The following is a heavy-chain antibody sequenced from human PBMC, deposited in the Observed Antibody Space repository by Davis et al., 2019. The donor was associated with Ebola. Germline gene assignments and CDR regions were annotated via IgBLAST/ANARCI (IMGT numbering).Heavy chain of an antibody. CDR2: IWYDGSNK. D-gene: IGHD3-10*01. J-gene: IGHJ6*02. Sequence: GGSLRLSCAASGFTFSSYGMHWVRQAPGKGLEWVAVIWYDGSNKYYADSVKGRFTISRDNSKNTLYLQMNSLKTEDTAVYYCTTDRRITMVRGSRYYYGMDVWGQGTTVTVSS. CDR1: GFTFSSYG. CDR3: TTDRRITMVRGSRYYYGMDV. V-gene: IGHV3-33*01.